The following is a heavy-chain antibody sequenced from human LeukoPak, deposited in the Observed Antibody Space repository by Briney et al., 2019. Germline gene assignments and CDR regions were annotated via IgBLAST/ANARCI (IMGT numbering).Heavy chain of an antibody. D-gene: IGHD5-12*01. Sequence: GGSLRLSCAASGFTFSKYGMYWVRQAPGKGLERVTFMSYDGNDKYYGDSVKGRFTISRDNSKNTLYLQMNSLRPEDTAVYYCAKDAIIVATIREIDSWGQGTLVTVSS. J-gene: IGHJ4*02. CDR3: AKDAIIVATIREIDS. CDR2: MSYDGNDK. CDR1: GFTFSKYG. V-gene: IGHV3-30*18.